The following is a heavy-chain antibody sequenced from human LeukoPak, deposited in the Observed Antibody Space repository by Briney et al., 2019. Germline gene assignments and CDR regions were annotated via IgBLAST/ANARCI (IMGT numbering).Heavy chain of an antibody. V-gene: IGHV4-34*01. CDR3: ARTSSHSYGTDY. J-gene: IGHJ4*02. D-gene: IGHD5-18*01. Sequence: SETLSLTCAVYGGSFSGYYWSWIRQPPGKGLEWIGEINHSGSTNYNPSLKSRVTISVDTSKNQFSLKLSSVTAAGTAVYYCARTSSHSYGTDYWGQGTLVTVSS. CDR2: INHSGST. CDR1: GGSFSGYY.